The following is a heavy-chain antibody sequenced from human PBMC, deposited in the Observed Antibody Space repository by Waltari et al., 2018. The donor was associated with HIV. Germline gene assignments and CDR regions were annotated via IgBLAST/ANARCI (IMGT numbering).Heavy chain of an antibody. Sequence: GAEVKKPGESLRISCKGSGYSFTSYWISWVRQMPGKGLEWMGRIDPSDSYTNYSPSFQGHVTISADKSISTAYLQWSSLKASDTAMYYCARLEICSGGSCYLYEDYWGQGTLVTVSS. CDR1: GYSFTSYW. V-gene: IGHV5-10-1*01. CDR2: IDPSDSYT. CDR3: ARLEICSGGSCYLYEDY. J-gene: IGHJ4*02. D-gene: IGHD2-15*01.